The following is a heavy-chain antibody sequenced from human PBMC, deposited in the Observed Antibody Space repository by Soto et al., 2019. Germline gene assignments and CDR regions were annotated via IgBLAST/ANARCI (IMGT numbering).Heavy chain of an antibody. CDR3: ARDSGYCSSTSCYHNQSYYYYGMDV. V-gene: IGHV1-18*04. J-gene: IGHJ6*02. Sequence: GXSVKVSCKDSGYSFTSYGISWVRQAPGQGLEWMGWISAYNGNTNYAQKLQGRVTMTTDTSTSTAYMELRSLRSDDTAVYYCARDSGYCSSTSCYHNQSYYYYGMDVWSQGTTVTVSS. CDR1: GYSFTSYG. D-gene: IGHD2-2*03. CDR2: ISAYNGNT.